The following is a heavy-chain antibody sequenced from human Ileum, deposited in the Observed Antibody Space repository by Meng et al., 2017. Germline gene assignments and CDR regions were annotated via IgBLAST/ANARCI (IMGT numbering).Heavy chain of an antibody. D-gene: IGHD4-23*01. CDR1: SGSISSNTY. CDR3: ARHGGYSQDF. V-gene: IGHV4-4*02. CDR2: ISHSGSA. Sequence: VSGPGLVRPSGTLSLTCAVSSGSISSNTYWSWVRQPPGKGLEWIGQISHSGSAYYNPSLKSRVTMSVDKSKSQFSLMLTSVTAADTAIYYCARHGGYSQDFWGQGTLVTVSS. J-gene: IGHJ4*02.